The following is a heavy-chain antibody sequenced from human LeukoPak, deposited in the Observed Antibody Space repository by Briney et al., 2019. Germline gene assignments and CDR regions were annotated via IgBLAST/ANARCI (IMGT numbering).Heavy chain of an antibody. Sequence: PSETLSLTCTVSGGSISSYYWSWIRQPPGKGLEWIGYIYYSGSTNYNPSLKSRVTISVDTSKNQFSLKLSSVTAADTAVYYCARTSGINDYWGQGTLVTVSS. D-gene: IGHD1-14*01. V-gene: IGHV4-59*01. CDR3: ARTSGINDY. J-gene: IGHJ4*02. CDR1: GGSISSYY. CDR2: IYYSGST.